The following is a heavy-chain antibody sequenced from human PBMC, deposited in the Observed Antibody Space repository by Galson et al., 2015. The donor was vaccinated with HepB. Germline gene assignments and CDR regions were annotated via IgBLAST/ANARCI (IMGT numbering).Heavy chain of an antibody. Sequence: SLRLSCAASEFIFSSYGMHWVRQAPGKGLEWVALIRYGGSNENYADSVKGRFTVSRVNSKNTLYLQMNTLRAEDTAVYYCARDLTGEGGAFDVWGQGTMVTVFS. J-gene: IGHJ3*01. D-gene: IGHD7-27*01. CDR3: ARDLTGEGGAFDV. V-gene: IGHV3-33*08. CDR2: IRYGGSNE. CDR1: EFIFSSYG.